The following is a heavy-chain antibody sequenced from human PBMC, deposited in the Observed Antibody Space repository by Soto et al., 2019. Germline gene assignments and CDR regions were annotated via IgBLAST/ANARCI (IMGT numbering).Heavy chain of an antibody. CDR2: IIPIFGTA. J-gene: IGHJ4*02. D-gene: IGHD3-22*01. CDR3: ARGTGHYYDSSGPFDY. CDR1: GGTFSSYA. V-gene: IGHV1-69*13. Sequence: SVKVSCKASGGTFSSYAISWVRQAPGQGLEWMGGIIPIFGTANYAQKFQGRVTITADESTSTAYMELSSLRSEDTAVYYCARGTGHYYDSSGPFDYWGQGTLVTVSS.